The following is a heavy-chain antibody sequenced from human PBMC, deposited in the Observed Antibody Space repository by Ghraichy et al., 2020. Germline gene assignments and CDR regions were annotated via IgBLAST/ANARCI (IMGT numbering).Heavy chain of an antibody. CDR1: GGSFSGYY. CDR3: ARGHYDFWSGYPLFDY. Sequence: SETLSLTCAVYGGSFSGYYWSWIRQPPGKGLEWIGEINHSGSTNYNPSLKSRVTISVDTSKNQFSLKLSSVTAADTAVYYCARGHYDFWSGYPLFDYWGQGTLVTVSS. D-gene: IGHD3-3*01. V-gene: IGHV4-34*01. J-gene: IGHJ4*02. CDR2: INHSGST.